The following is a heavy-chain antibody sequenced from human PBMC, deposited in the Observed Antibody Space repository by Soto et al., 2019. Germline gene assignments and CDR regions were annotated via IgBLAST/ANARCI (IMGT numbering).Heavy chain of an antibody. V-gene: IGHV4-34*02. J-gene: IGHJ4*01. CDR1: GGSFSGFF. Sequence: QVQLQQWGAGLLKPSETLSLTCAVHGGSFSGFFWTWIRQPPGKGLEWIGENNHSGSTNYNPSLKSRVTISVDTSENQFSLRLTSVTAADTAVYYCARGQWLPRGEYWGQEPWSPSPQ. D-gene: IGHD6-19*01. CDR2: NNHSGST. CDR3: ARGQWLPRGEY.